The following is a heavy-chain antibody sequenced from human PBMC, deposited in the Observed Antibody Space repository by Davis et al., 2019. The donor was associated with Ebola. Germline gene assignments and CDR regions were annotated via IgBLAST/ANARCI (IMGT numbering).Heavy chain of an antibody. D-gene: IGHD3-16*01. CDR3: ASKTFLFEAFDI. CDR2: ISSSSSTI. J-gene: IGHJ3*02. CDR1: GFTFSSYS. V-gene: IGHV3-48*01. Sequence: GGSLRLSCAASGFTFSSYSMNWVRQAPGKGLEWVSYISSSSSTIYYADSVKGRFTISRDSSKNTLYLHMSSLRAEDTALYYCASKTFLFEAFDIWGQGTMVTVSS.